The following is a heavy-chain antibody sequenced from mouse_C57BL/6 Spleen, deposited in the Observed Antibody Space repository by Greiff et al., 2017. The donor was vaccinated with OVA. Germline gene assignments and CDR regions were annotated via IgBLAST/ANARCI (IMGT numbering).Heavy chain of an antibody. D-gene: IGHD3-2*02. CDR3: ARQLRLLAMDY. CDR1: GYTFTSYW. Sequence: QVQLKQPGAELVRPGSSVKLSCKASGYTFTSYWMDWVKQRPGQGLEWIGNIYPSDSETHYNQKFKDKATLTVDKSSSTAYMQLSSLTSEDSAVYYCARQLRLLAMDYWGQGTSVTVSS. V-gene: IGHV1-61*01. CDR2: IYPSDSET. J-gene: IGHJ4*01.